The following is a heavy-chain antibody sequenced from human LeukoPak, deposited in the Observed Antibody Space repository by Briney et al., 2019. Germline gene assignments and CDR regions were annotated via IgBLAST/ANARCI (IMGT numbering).Heavy chain of an antibody. CDR1: GFIFDDYT. J-gene: IGHJ4*02. D-gene: IGHD2/OR15-2a*01. CDR3: ARVGLSSRGPGFDY. V-gene: IGHV3-9*01. Sequence: GGSLRLSCAASGFIFDDYTMHWVRQAPGKGLEWVSGISGNSGSTGYADAVKGRFTRSRDNAKNSLYLQMKSLRPEDTALYYCARVGLSSRGPGFDYWGQGTLVTVSS. CDR2: ISGNSGST.